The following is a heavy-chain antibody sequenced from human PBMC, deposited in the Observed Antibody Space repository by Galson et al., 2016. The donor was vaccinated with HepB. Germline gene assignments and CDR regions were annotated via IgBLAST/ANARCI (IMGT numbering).Heavy chain of an antibody. D-gene: IGHD3-22*01. J-gene: IGHJ4*02. V-gene: IGHV4-59*01. CDR1: GGSISSFY. CDR2: IYYSGST. CDR3: ARDRDSSSYYSLDY. Sequence: SETLSLTCTVPGGSISSFYWSWIRQPPGQGLEWIGYIYYSGSTSYNPSFKSRVTISVDTSKNQFSLKLRSVTAADTAVYYCARDRDSSSYYSLDYWGQGTPVTVSS.